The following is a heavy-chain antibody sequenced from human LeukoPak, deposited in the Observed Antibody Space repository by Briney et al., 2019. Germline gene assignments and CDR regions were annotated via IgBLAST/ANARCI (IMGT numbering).Heavy chain of an antibody. D-gene: IGHD2-2*01. J-gene: IGHJ4*02. CDR3: ARLPLGYCSSTSCLD. CDR1: GYNFNTYG. Sequence: ASVKVSCKASGYNFNTYGISWVRQAPGQGLEWTGWISSSTGNTKYAQKLQGRVTMTTDTSTSTAYLELRNLRSDDTAVYYCARLPLGYCSSTSCLDWGQGTLVTVSS. CDR2: ISSSTGNT. V-gene: IGHV1-18*01.